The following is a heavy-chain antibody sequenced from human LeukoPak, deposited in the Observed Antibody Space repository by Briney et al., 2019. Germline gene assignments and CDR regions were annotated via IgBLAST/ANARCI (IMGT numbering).Heavy chain of an antibody. Sequence: SETLSLTCTVSGGSISSGDYYWSWIRQPPGKGLEWIGYIYYSGSTYYNPSLKSRVTISVDTSKNQFSLKLSSVTAADTAVYYCARYEPSDAFGIWGQGTMVTVSS. V-gene: IGHV4-30-4*01. D-gene: IGHD1-14*01. CDR2: IYYSGST. J-gene: IGHJ3*02. CDR1: GGSISSGDYY. CDR3: ARYEPSDAFGI.